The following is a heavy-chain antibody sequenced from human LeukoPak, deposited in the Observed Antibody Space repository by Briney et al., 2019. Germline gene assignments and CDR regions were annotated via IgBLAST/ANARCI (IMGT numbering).Heavy chain of an antibody. J-gene: IGHJ4*02. V-gene: IGHV3-23*01. CDR3: AKEGYCSGGSCHTRDYFDY. D-gene: IGHD2-15*01. Sequence: PGGSLRLSCAASGFTFSSYAVSWVRQAPGKGLEWVSAISGSGGSTYYADSVKGRFTISRDNSKNTLYLQMNSLRAEDTAVYYCAKEGYCSGGSCHTRDYFDYWGQGTLVTVSS. CDR2: ISGSGGST. CDR1: GFTFSSYA.